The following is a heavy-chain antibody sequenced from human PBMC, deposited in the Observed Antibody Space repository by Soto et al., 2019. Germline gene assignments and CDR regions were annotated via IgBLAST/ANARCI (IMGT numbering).Heavy chain of an antibody. Sequence: SETLSLTCTVSGGSISSYYWSWIRQPPGKGLEWIGYIYYSGSTNYNPSLKSRVTISVDTSKNQFSLRLSSVTAADTAVYYCASSILYSSRDGVNFDYWGQGTLVTVSS. CDR2: IYYSGST. CDR1: GGSISSYY. D-gene: IGHD6-19*01. V-gene: IGHV4-59*01. CDR3: ASSILYSSRDGVNFDY. J-gene: IGHJ4*02.